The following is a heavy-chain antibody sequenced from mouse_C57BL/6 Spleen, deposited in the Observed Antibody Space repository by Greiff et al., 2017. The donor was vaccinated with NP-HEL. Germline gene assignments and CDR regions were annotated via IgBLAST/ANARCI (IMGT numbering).Heavy chain of an antibody. J-gene: IGHJ1*03. CDR1: GYTFTSYW. CDR2: IDPADSET. CDR3: ARDYYGSSVYWYFDD. D-gene: IGHD1-1*01. Sequence: QVQLQQPGAELVRPGSSVKLSCTASGYTFTSYWMHWVKQRPIQGLEWIGKIDPADSETHYNPKFKDKATLTADNSSSTAYMQLSILTSEDSAVDSGARDYYGSSVYWYFDDWGTGTTVTVSS. V-gene: IGHV1-52*01.